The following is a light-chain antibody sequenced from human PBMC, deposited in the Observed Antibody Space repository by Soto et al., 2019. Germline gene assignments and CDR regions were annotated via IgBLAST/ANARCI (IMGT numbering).Light chain of an antibody. CDR2: GAS. J-gene: IGKJ1*01. Sequence: EIVLTQSPATLSLSPGERATLSCRASQSVSSNYLAWYQQRPGQAPRLLIFGASSRATGIPDRFSGSGSGPDFTLTVIRLEPEDFAVYYCQQYGSSPRTFGQGT. CDR3: QQYGSSPRT. V-gene: IGKV3-20*01. CDR1: QSVSSNY.